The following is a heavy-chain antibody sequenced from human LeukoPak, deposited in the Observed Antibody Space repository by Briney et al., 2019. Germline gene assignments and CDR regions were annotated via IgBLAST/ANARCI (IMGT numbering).Heavy chain of an antibody. J-gene: IGHJ5*02. Sequence: SVKVSCKTSGDTFNTYAFSWVRQAPGQGLEWMGGIIPIFGPPNIAQKFQGRVTITANTSINTAYMELSSLRSEDTAVYYCARMHYYDSGGSNWFDPWGQGTLVTVSS. CDR1: GDTFNTYA. V-gene: IGHV1-69*06. CDR2: IIPIFGPP. D-gene: IGHD3-10*01. CDR3: ARMHYYDSGGSNWFDP.